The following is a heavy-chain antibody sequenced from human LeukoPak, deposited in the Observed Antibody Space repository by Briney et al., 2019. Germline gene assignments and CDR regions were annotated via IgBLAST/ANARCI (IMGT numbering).Heavy chain of an antibody. CDR3: AGIAVAGTAYYYYYMDV. J-gene: IGHJ6*03. D-gene: IGHD6-19*01. CDR2: IYYSGST. Sequence: SETLSLTCTVSGGSISSYYWSWIRQPAGKGLEWIGYIYYSGSTNYNPSLKSRVTISVDTSKNQFSLKLSSVTAADTAVYYCAGIAVAGTAYYYYYMDVWGKGTTVTISS. CDR1: GGSISSYY. V-gene: IGHV4-59*01.